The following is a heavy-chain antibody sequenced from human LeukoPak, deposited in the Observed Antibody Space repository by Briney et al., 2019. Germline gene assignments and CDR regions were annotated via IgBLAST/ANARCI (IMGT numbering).Heavy chain of an antibody. CDR1: GFTFSSYG. V-gene: IGHV3-33*01. Sequence: GGSLRLSCAASGFTFSSYGMHWVRQAPGKGLEWVAVIWYDGSNKYYADSVKGRFTISRDNSKNTLYLQMNSLRAEDTAVYYCARSIQLWSEYYYYGMDVWGQGTTVTVSS. J-gene: IGHJ6*02. CDR3: ARSIQLWSEYYYYGMDV. CDR2: IWYDGSNK. D-gene: IGHD5-18*01.